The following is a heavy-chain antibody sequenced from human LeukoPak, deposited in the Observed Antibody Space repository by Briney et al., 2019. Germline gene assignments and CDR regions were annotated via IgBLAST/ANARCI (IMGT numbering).Heavy chain of an antibody. CDR2: IYYSGST. Sequence: SETLSLTCTVSGGSISSYYWSWIRQPPGKGLEWIGYIYYSGSTNYNPSLKSRVTISVDTSKNQFSLKLSSVTAADTAVYYCARVRDYDFWSGPSYFDYWGQGTLVTVSS. V-gene: IGHV4-59*01. CDR1: GGSISSYY. CDR3: ARVRDYDFWSGPSYFDY. D-gene: IGHD3-3*01. J-gene: IGHJ4*02.